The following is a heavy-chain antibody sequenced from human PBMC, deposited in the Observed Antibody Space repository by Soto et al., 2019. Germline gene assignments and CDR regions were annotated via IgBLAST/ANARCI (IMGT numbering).Heavy chain of an antibody. CDR2: IDTYGSAT. CDR3: VRVLKGIGWENEVFDI. D-gene: IGHD6-19*01. V-gene: IGHV3-74*01. CDR1: GFSLSVYW. Sequence: GGSLRLSCAASGFSLSVYWMHWVRQAPGKGLAWVSRIDTYGSATKYADSVEGRFSISKDNAENTLYLQMNNLRADDTAVYYWVRVLKGIGWENEVFDIWAQGTMVT. J-gene: IGHJ3*02.